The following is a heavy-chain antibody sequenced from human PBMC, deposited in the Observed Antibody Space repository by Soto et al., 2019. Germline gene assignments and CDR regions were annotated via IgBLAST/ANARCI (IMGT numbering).Heavy chain of an antibody. D-gene: IGHD6-13*01. Sequence: VKVSCKASGGTFISYAISWVRQAPGQGLEWMGGIIPIFGTANYAQKFQGRVTITADESTSTAYMELSSLRSEDTAVYYCARLCPGIAAAGPRPLDVWGQGTTVTVSS. V-gene: IGHV1-69*01. CDR3: ARLCPGIAAAGPRPLDV. J-gene: IGHJ6*02. CDR2: IIPIFGTA. CDR1: GGTFISYA.